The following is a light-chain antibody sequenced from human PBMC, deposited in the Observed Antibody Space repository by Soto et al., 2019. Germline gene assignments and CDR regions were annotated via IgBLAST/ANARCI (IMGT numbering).Light chain of an antibody. CDR3: CSYTGNYTLV. J-gene: IGLJ2*01. V-gene: IGLV2-11*01. CDR1: SSDIGGYNY. Sequence: QSALTQPRSVSGSPGQSVTISCTGTSSDIGGYNYVSWYQQHPGKAPKLMIYDVSKRPSGVPDRFSGSKSGNTASLTISGLQAEDEADFYCCSYTGNYTLVFGGGTKLTFL. CDR2: DVS.